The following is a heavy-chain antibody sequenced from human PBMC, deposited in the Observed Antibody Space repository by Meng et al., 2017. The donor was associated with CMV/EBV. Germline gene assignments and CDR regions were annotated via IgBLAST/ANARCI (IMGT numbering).Heavy chain of an antibody. CDR3: ARDRRPLVPEADFFYAMDV. Sequence: GESLKISCAASGFTFSSYWMHWVRQAPGKGLVWVSRINSDGSSTSYADSVKGRFTISRDNAKNTLYLQMNSLRAEDTAVYYCARDRRPLVPEADFFYAMDVWGQGTTVTVSS. CDR2: INSDGSST. J-gene: IGHJ6*02. V-gene: IGHV3-74*01. D-gene: IGHD3-10*01. CDR1: GFTFSSYW.